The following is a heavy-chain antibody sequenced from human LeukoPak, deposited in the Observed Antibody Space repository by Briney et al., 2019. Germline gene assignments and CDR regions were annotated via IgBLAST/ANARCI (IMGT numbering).Heavy chain of an antibody. Sequence: GGSLRLSCAASGFTVSSNYMNWVRQAPGKGLEWVSIIYSGGNTYYADSVKGRFTISRDNSKNTLYLQMNSLRAEDTAVYYCARRSGGGRNYWGQGTLVTVSS. CDR2: IYSGGNT. J-gene: IGHJ4*02. CDR3: ARRSGGGRNY. V-gene: IGHV3-53*01. D-gene: IGHD6-25*01. CDR1: GFTVSSNY.